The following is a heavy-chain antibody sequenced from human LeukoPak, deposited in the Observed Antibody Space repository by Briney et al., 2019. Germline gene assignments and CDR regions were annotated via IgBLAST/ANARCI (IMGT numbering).Heavy chain of an antibody. CDR2: ISSRSTNL. Sequence: GGSLRLSCAASGFAFSTSTMNWVRQAPGKGLEWVPSISSRSTNLYYVDSVRGRFTISRDNAKSSLYLQMNGPRVEDTAVYYCARGTPFNGFDIWGQGTMVTVSS. D-gene: IGHD2-8*01. CDR1: GFAFSTST. V-gene: IGHV3-21*01. CDR3: ARGTPFNGFDI. J-gene: IGHJ3*02.